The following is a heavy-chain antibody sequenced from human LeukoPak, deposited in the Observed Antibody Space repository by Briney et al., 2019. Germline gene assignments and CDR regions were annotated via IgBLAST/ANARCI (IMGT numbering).Heavy chain of an antibody. V-gene: IGHV3-48*04. CDR3: AKTSLSWSGYYLGDYYYYYMGV. D-gene: IGHD3-3*01. J-gene: IGHJ6*03. CDR2: ISPNSRTI. Sequence: TGGSLRLSCAASGFTFSSYSMNWVRQAPGKGLEWISYISPNSRTIYYADSVKGRFTISRDNANNSLSLQMNSLRAEDTAVYYCAKTSLSWSGYYLGDYYYYYMGVWGKGTTVTVSS. CDR1: GFTFSSYS.